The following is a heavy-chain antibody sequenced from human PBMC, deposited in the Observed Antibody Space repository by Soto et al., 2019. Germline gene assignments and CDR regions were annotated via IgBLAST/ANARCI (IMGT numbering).Heavy chain of an antibody. V-gene: IGHV3-23*01. CDR2: ISGSGDGT. CDR1: GFMFSSYA. Sequence: EVQLLESGGGLVQFGGSLRLSCAASGFMFSSYAMSWVRQAPGKGLEWVSVISGSGDGTYYADSVKGRFTISRNNFKDTLYLQMNSLRAEDTAVYYCAKTFFSGSGSYRGWFDPWGQGTQVTVSS. CDR3: AKTFFSGSGSYRGWFDP. J-gene: IGHJ5*02. D-gene: IGHD3-10*01.